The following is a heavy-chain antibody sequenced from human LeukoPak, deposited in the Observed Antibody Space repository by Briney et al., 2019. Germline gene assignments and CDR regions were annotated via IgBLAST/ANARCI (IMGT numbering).Heavy chain of an antibody. J-gene: IGHJ4*02. CDR1: GGSISSYY. CDR2: IYYSGST. V-gene: IGHV4-59*08. Sequence: PSETLSLTCTVSGGSISSYYWSWIRQPPGKGLEWIGYIYYSGSTNYNPSLKSRVIISVDTSKNQFSLKLSSVTAADTAVYYCARYPRDIVVVPAAIGGFDYWGQGTLVTVSS. CDR3: ARYPRDIVVVPAAIGGFDY. D-gene: IGHD2-2*01.